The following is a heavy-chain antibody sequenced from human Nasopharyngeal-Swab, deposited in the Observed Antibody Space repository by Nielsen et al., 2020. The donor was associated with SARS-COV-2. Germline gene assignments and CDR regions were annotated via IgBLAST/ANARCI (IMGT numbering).Heavy chain of an antibody. D-gene: IGHD4-17*01. J-gene: IGHJ4*02. Sequence: ASVKVSCKASGYTFTGYYMHWVRQAPGQGLEWMGWINPNSGGTNYAQKFQGRVTMTRDTSTSTVYMELSSLRSEDTAVYYCARDRGTVTHEWYFDYWGQGTLVTVSS. CDR2: INPNSGGT. CDR3: ARDRGTVTHEWYFDY. V-gene: IGHV1-2*02. CDR1: GYTFTGYY.